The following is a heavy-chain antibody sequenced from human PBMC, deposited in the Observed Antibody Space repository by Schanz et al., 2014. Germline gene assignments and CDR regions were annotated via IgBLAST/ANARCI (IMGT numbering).Heavy chain of an antibody. Sequence: DVQLLESGGGLVQPGGSLRLSCAASGFTFSTYAMSWVRQAPGKGLEWVSYICSSGNTIYYADSVKGRFTISRDNAKNSLFLQMNSLRAGDTAVYYCARLPVGYGSGIWDVWGQGTSXTVSS. CDR2: ICSSGNTI. V-gene: IGHV3-48*01. CDR3: ARLPVGYGSGIWDV. J-gene: IGHJ6*02. CDR1: GFTFSTYA. D-gene: IGHD3-10*01.